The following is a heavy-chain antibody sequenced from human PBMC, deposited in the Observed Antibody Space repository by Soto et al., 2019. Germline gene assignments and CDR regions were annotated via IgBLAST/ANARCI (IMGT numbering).Heavy chain of an antibody. CDR2: ISSSSSYI. J-gene: IGHJ6*03. Sequence: GGSLRLSCAASGFTFSSYSMNWVRQAPGKGLEWVSSISSSSSYIYYADSVKGRFTISRDNAKNSLSLQMNSLRAEDSAVYYCARDTTYYYGSGTGSGVDYYMDVWGKGTTVTVSS. V-gene: IGHV3-21*01. CDR1: GFTFSSYS. CDR3: ARDTTYYYGSGTGSGVDYYMDV. D-gene: IGHD3-10*01.